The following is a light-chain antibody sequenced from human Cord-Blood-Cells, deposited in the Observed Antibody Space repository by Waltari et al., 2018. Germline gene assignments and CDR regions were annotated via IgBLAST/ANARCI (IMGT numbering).Light chain of an antibody. CDR1: SSKIGRNT. CDR3: AAWDDSLNGWV. CDR2: SNN. Sequence: QSVLTPPPSASGTPGQRVTMSCSGSSSKIGRNTVNWYQQIPGTAPKLLIYSNNQRPSGVPDRFSGSKSGTSASLAISGLQSEDEADYYCAAWDDSLNGWVFGGGTKLTVL. J-gene: IGLJ3*02. V-gene: IGLV1-44*01.